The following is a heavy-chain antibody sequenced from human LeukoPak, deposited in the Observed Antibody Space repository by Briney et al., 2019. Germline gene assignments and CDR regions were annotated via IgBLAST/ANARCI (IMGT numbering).Heavy chain of an antibody. Sequence: PSETLSLTCTVSGGSLSSSSYYWSWIRQPPGKGLEWIGYIYYSGSTNYNPSLKSRVTISVDTSKNQFSLRLSSVTAADTAVYYCARAIPSTSYDSSSYFDYWGQGTLVTVSS. CDR2: IYYSGST. CDR3: ARAIPSTSYDSSSYFDY. D-gene: IGHD3-22*01. V-gene: IGHV4-61*01. J-gene: IGHJ4*02. CDR1: GGSLSSSSYY.